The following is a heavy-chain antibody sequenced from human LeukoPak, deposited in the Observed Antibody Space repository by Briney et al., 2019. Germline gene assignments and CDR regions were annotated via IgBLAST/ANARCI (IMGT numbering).Heavy chain of an antibody. CDR3: ARMVGNSPDY. D-gene: IGHD2/OR15-2a*01. Sequence: SPTLSLTFAISGDSVSINSAAWNWIRQSPSRGLEWLGSTYYRSKWSTDYAVFVKSRITINPDTSKNQFSLHLKSVTPEDTAVYYCARMVGNSPDYWGQGTLVTVSS. CDR1: GDSVSINSAA. J-gene: IGHJ4*02. V-gene: IGHV6-1*01. CDR2: TYYRSKWST.